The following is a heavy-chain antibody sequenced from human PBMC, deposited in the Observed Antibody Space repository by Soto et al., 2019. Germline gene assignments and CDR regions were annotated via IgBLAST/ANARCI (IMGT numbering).Heavy chain of an antibody. J-gene: IGHJ4*01. Sequence: SPTPSATHAITRESGPSNRAGLGWVRQSPSRGLEWLGRTYYRSKWYYEYAVSVRGRITINPDTSKNQYSLQLNSVTPEDTAVYFCARGEQYSGRIFDYWGQGTLVTVSS. CDR2: TYYRSKWYY. D-gene: IGHD1-26*01. CDR3: ARGEQYSGRIFDY. V-gene: IGHV6-1*01. CDR1: RESGPSNRAG.